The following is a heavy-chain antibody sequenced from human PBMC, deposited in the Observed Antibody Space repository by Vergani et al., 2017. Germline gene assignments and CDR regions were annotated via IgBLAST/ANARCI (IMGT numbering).Heavy chain of an antibody. J-gene: IGHJ4*02. V-gene: IGHV1-2*02. CDR3: ARARLVHRPPFDY. CDR2: INHKSGGT. CDR1: GYTFTGYY. Sequence: QVQLVQSGAEVKKPGASVKVSCKASGYTFTGYYMHWVRQAPGQGLEWMGWINHKSGGTTYAQKFQGRVTMTRETSISTAYMELSRMRSDDTAVYYCARARLVHRPPFDYWGQGTLVTVSS. D-gene: IGHD1-1*01.